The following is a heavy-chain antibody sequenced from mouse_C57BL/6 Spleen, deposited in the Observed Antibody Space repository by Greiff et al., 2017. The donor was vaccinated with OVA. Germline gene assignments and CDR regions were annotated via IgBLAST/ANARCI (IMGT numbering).Heavy chain of an antibody. J-gene: IGHJ4*01. CDR3: ARSHYDYDVRAMDY. Sequence: QVQLQQPGPELVKPGASVKLSCKASGYTFTSYLMHWVKQRPGQGLEWIGNINPSNGGNNYNEKFKSKATLTVDKSSSTAYMQLSSLTSEDSAVYYCARSHYDYDVRAMDYWGQGTSVTVSS. V-gene: IGHV1-53*01. CDR1: GYTFTSYL. CDR2: INPSNGGN. D-gene: IGHD2-4*01.